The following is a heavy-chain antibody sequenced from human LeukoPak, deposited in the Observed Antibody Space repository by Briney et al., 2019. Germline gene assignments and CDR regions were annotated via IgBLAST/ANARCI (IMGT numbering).Heavy chain of an antibody. D-gene: IGHD3-22*01. CDR2: IGTAGEI. V-gene: IGHV3-13*01. CDR1: GFTFSSYD. Sequence: GGSLRLSCAASGFTFSSYDIHWVRQATGKGLEWVSGIGTAGEIYYPGSVKGRFTISRENAKNSLYLQMNSLRAEDTAVYYCARAVHKYNYDGSGYPPYWGQGNLVTVSS. CDR3: ARAVHKYNYDGSGYPPY. J-gene: IGHJ4*02.